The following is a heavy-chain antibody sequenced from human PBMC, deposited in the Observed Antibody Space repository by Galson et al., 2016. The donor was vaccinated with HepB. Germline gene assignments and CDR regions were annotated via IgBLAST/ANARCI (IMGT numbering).Heavy chain of an antibody. J-gene: IGHJ6*02. V-gene: IGHV6-1*01. D-gene: IGHD1/OR15-1a*01. CDR2: TYYRSKWYN. Sequence: CAISGDSVSSNSAAWNWIRQSPSRGLEWLGRTYYRSKWYNDYAVSVKSRIIVNPDTSKNQLSLQLNSVTPEDTAVYYCVEQRKGAPYGMDVWGPGTTVTVAS. CDR1: GDSVSSNSAA. CDR3: VEQRKGAPYGMDV.